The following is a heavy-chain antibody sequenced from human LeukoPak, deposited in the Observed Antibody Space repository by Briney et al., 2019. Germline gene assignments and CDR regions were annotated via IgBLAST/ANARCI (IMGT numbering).Heavy chain of an antibody. D-gene: IGHD2-15*01. V-gene: IGHV4-4*07. J-gene: IGHJ4*02. Sequence: SETLSLTCTVSGGSISGYYWSWIRQPAGKGLEWIGRIYTSGSTNYNPSLKSRVAMSVDTSKNQISLKLSSVTAADTAIYYCAREIECSGGSCYFPLDYWGQGTLVTVSS. CDR2: IYTSGST. CDR1: GGSISGYY. CDR3: AREIECSGGSCYFPLDY.